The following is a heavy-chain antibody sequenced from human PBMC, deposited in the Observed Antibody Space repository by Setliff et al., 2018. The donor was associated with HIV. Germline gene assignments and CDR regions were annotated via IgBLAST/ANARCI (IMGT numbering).Heavy chain of an antibody. Sequence: SETLSLTCTVSGGSISSHYWSWIRQPPGKPLEWIASIYHSGTTNYNGSLRSRATISVDTSKNQFSLKLRSVTAADTAVYYCAGVLSSGYYDGPWGQGTLVTVPQ. CDR3: AGVLSSGYYDGP. CDR2: IYHSGTT. CDR1: GGSISSHY. D-gene: IGHD3-22*01. J-gene: IGHJ5*02. V-gene: IGHV4-59*11.